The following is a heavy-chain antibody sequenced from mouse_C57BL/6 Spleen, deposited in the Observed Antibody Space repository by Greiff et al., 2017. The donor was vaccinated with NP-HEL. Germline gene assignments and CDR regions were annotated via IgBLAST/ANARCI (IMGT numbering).Heavy chain of an antibody. Sequence: VQLKQSGPELVKPGASVKIPCKASGYTFTDYNMDWVKQSHGKSLEWIGDINPNNGGTIYNQKFKGKATLTVDKSSSTAYMELRSLTSEDTAVYYCARFTTVVPYYYAMDYWGQGTSVTVSS. CDR3: ARFTTVVPYYYAMDY. V-gene: IGHV1-18*01. J-gene: IGHJ4*01. CDR2: INPNNGGT. CDR1: GYTFTDYN. D-gene: IGHD1-1*01.